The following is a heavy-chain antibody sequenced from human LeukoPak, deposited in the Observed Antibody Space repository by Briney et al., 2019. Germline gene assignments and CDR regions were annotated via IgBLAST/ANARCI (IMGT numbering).Heavy chain of an antibody. V-gene: IGHV4-59*07. CDR1: GGSISSFY. CDR2: IYYNGST. Sequence: PSDTLYLTWTASGGSISSFYWSWIRQPPGKGLEWVRYIYYNGSTNYNPSLKSRVHISVDTSNNQFSLKLSSETAADTAVYYCASGGGCNDEFHYWGQGTLVTVSS. J-gene: IGHJ4*02. D-gene: IGHD1-1*01. CDR3: ASGGGCNDEFHY.